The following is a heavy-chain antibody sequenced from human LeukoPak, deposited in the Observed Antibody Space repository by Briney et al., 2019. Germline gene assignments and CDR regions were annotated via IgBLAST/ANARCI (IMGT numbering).Heavy chain of an antibody. Sequence: AASVKVSCKASGGSFSSYAISWVRQAPGQGLEWMGGIIPIFGTANYAQKFQGRVTITADESTSTAYMELSSLRSEDTAVYYCARDTMVRGVNWGQGTLVTISS. V-gene: IGHV1-69*13. J-gene: IGHJ4*02. CDR1: GGSFSSYA. CDR3: ARDTMVRGVN. CDR2: IIPIFGTA. D-gene: IGHD3-10*01.